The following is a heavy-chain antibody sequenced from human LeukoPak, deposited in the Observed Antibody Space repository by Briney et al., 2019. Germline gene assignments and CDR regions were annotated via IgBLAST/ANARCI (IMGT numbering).Heavy chain of an antibody. Sequence: GESLKISCKGSGYSFTSYWIGWVRQMPGKGLEWMGIIYPGDSDTRYSPSFQGQVTISADKSISTAYLQWSSLKASDTAMYYCASPYYYDSSGYYSAFDIWDQGTMVTVSS. CDR2: IYPGDSDT. CDR3: ASPYYYDSSGYYSAFDI. CDR1: GYSFTSYW. V-gene: IGHV5-51*01. D-gene: IGHD3-22*01. J-gene: IGHJ3*02.